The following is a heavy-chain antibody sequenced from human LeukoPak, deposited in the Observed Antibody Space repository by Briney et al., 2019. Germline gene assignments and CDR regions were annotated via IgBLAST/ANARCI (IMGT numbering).Heavy chain of an antibody. CDR1: GFTFSSYW. V-gene: IGHV3-7*01. CDR2: IKKDGSEK. CDR3: ARYSSSQVNYYYYYMDV. J-gene: IGHJ6*03. D-gene: IGHD6-13*01. Sequence: GGSLRLSCAASGFTFSSYWMSWVRQAPGKGLEWVANIKKDGSEKYYVDSVKGRFTISRDNAKNSLYLQMNSLRAEDTAVYYCARYSSSQVNYYYYYMDVWGKGTTVTVSS.